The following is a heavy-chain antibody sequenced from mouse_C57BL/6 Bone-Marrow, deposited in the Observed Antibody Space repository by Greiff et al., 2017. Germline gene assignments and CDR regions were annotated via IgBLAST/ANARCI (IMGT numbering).Heavy chain of an antibody. CDR1: GYTFTSYW. Sequence: QVQLQQPGAELVRPGTSVKLSCKASGYTFTSYWMHWVKQRPGQGLEWIGVIDPSDSYTNYNPKFKGKATLTVDTSSSTAYMQLSSLTSEDSAVYYCARYGGFAYWGQGTLVTVSA. CDR3: ARYGGFAY. J-gene: IGHJ3*01. V-gene: IGHV1-59*01. CDR2: IDPSDSYT. D-gene: IGHD1-1*01.